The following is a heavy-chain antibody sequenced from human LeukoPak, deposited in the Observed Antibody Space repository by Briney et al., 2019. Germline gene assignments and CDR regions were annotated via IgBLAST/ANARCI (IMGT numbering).Heavy chain of an antibody. V-gene: IGHV3-69-1*02. Sequence: PGGSLRLSCSASGFTFSDYDMNWVRQAPGKGLEWVSSISGLSTHIYYGDSVKGRFSISRDNAKNSVYLQMSSLGVEDTAIYYCGRAFPPLRTSSAGDLWGQGILVTVSS. CDR2: ISGLSTHI. J-gene: IGHJ4*02. CDR1: GFTFSDYD. CDR3: GRAFPPLRTSSAGDL. D-gene: IGHD3-16*01.